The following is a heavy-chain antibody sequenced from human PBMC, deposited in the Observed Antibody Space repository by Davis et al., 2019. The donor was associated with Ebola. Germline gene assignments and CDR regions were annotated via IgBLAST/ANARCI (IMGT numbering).Heavy chain of an antibody. CDR3: AKDHSGRLRFTYGMDV. D-gene: IGHD3-3*01. CDR1: GFTFSSYA. J-gene: IGHJ6*02. V-gene: IGHV3-23*01. CDR2: ISGSGGGT. Sequence: GESLKISCAASGFTFSSYAMSWVRQAPGKGLEWVSAISGSGGGTYYADSVKGRFTISRDNSKNTLYLQMNSLRAEDTAVYYCAKDHSGRLRFTYGMDVWGQGTTVTVSS.